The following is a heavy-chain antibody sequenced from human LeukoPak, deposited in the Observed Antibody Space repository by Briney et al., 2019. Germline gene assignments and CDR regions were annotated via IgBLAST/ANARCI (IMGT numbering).Heavy chain of an antibody. CDR2: IYNSGST. Sequence: SETLSLTCTVSGYSLSSGYYWGWIRRPPGKGRGWIGRIYNSGSTYYNPSLKRGVTISVDTSKNNFSLKMSSVTATETAVYYCASVRRGFGVLSKYYSYYYMDVWGKGTTVTISS. D-gene: IGHD3-10*01. J-gene: IGHJ6*03. V-gene: IGHV4-38-2*02. CDR3: ASVRRGFGVLSKYYSYYYMDV. CDR1: GYSLSSGYY.